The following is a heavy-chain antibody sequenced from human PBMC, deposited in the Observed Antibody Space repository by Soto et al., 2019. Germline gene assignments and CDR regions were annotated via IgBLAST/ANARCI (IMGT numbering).Heavy chain of an antibody. D-gene: IGHD5-18*01. V-gene: IGHV2-70*01. CDR1: GFSLSTTGMC. CDR3: SRAVGGFTYGYPDY. CDR2: IDWADDK. Sequence: GPTLVNPTQTLPLTCTFSGFSLSTTGMCVSWIRQPPGKALEWLALIDWADDKYYSTSLKTRLTISKDTSKNQVVLTMTNVEPVDTATYFCSRAVGGFTYGYPDYWGQGTLVTVSS. J-gene: IGHJ4*02.